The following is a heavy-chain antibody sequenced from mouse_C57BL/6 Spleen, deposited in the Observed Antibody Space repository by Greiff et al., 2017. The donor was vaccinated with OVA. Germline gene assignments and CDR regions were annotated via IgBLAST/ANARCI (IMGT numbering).Heavy chain of an antibody. V-gene: IGHV5-9-1*02. Sequence: EVQGVESGAGLVKPGGSLKLSCAASGFTFSSYAMSWVRQTPEKRLEWVAYISSGGDYIYYADTVKGRFTISRDNARNTLYLQMSSLKSEDTAMYYCTRAAQALFAYWGQGTLVTVSA. CDR1: GFTFSSYA. CDR2: ISSGGDYI. D-gene: IGHD3-2*02. J-gene: IGHJ3*01. CDR3: TRAAQALFAY.